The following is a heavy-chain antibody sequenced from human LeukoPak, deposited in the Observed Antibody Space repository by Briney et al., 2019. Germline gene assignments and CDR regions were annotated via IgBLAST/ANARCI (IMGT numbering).Heavy chain of an antibody. Sequence: PSETLSLTYTVSGGSMSPRGYYWTWIRQHPGKGLEWIGYIYYSGSTYYNPSLKSRLTISVDTSKNQFSLKLSSVTAADTAVYYCAGDDCSCYCRYWGQGTLVTVSS. CDR3: AGDDCSCYCRY. V-gene: IGHV4-31*03. CDR1: GGSMSPRGYY. D-gene: IGHD3-22*01. CDR2: IYYSGST. J-gene: IGHJ4*02.